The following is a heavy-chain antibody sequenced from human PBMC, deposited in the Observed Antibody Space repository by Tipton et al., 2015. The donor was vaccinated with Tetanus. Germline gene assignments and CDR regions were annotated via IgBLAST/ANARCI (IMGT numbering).Heavy chain of an antibody. CDR2: FFPGDSES. CDR1: GYSFSSYW. Sequence: VQLVQSGAEAKKPGESLKISCRGSGYSFSSYWIAWVRRVPGKGLEWMGIFFPGDSESRYSPSFQGQVTMSGDNSIRTAYLQWNSLRASDTATYYCAKVSAPGTIATGNFDYWGQGTPVTVSS. D-gene: IGHD1-1*01. J-gene: IGHJ4*02. CDR3: AKVSAPGTIATGNFDY. V-gene: IGHV5-51*01.